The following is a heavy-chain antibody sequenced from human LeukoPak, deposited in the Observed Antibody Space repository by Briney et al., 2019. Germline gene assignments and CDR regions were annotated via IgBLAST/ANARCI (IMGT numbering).Heavy chain of an antibody. J-gene: IGHJ4*02. CDR2: IWYDGSNT. CDR3: ARDDVRYYDVLTGYSGTGY. Sequence: GGSLRLSCAASGFTFSAYDFHWVRQAPGKGLEWVAVIWYDGSNTYYADSVKGRFTISRDNSKNTLYLQMNSLRADDTAVYYCARDDVRYYDVLTGYSGTGYWGQGTLVTVSS. CDR1: GFTFSAYD. V-gene: IGHV3-33*01. D-gene: IGHD3-9*01.